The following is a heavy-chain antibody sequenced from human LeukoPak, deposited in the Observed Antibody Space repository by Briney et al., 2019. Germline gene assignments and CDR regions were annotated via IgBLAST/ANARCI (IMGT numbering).Heavy chain of an antibody. CDR2: ITGYGAT. CDR1: GFTFSNFA. V-gene: IGHV3-23*01. D-gene: IGHD6-13*01. J-gene: IGHJ5*02. Sequence: GGSLRLSCAASGFTFSNFAMMWVRQAPGTGLQWVSTITGYGATFYADSVRGRFTIFRDTSTNTLFLQMNSLGAEDTAVHYCAKGAAAGKVDWFDPWGRGTLVTVSS. CDR3: AKGAAAGKVDWFDP.